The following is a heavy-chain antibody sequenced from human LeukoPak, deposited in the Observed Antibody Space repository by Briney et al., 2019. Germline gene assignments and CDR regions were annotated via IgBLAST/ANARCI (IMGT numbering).Heavy chain of an antibody. CDR2: IYYSGST. Sequence: SETLSLTCAVSGDFISSRGYSWSWIRQPPGMGLEWIGYIYYSGSTSYNPSLKSRVTISVDTSKNQFSLKLSSVTAADTAVYYCARLGSQLGDFDYWGQGTLVTVSS. CDR1: GDFISSRGYS. CDR3: ARLGSQLGDFDY. J-gene: IGHJ4*02. D-gene: IGHD6-6*01. V-gene: IGHV4-30-4*07.